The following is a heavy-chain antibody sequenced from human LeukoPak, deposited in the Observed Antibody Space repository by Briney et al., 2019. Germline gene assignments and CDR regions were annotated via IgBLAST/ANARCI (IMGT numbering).Heavy chain of an antibody. Sequence: ASVKVSCKASGGTFSSYAISWVRQAPGQGLEWMGGIIPIFGTANYAQKFQGRVTITADESTSTAYMELSSLRSKDTAVYYCAREAVEPENFNWGQGTLVTVSS. D-gene: IGHD1-14*01. CDR3: AREAVEPENFN. V-gene: IGHV1-69*01. J-gene: IGHJ4*02. CDR2: IIPIFGTA. CDR1: GGTFSSYA.